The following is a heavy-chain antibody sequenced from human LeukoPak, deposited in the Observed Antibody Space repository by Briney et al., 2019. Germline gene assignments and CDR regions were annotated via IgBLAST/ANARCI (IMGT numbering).Heavy chain of an antibody. CDR3: ARWAINYYYYMDV. CDR2: ISAYNGNT. Sequence: GASVKVSCKASVYTFTSYGISWVRQSPGQGLEWMGWISAYNGNTNYAQKLQGRVTMTTDTSTSTAYMELRSLRSDDTAVYYCARWAINYYYYMDVWRKGTTVTVSS. J-gene: IGHJ6*03. D-gene: IGHD2-2*02. CDR1: VYTFTSYG. V-gene: IGHV1-18*01.